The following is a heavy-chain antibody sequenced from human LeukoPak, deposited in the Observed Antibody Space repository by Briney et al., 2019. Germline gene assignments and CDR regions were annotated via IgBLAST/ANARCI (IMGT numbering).Heavy chain of an antibody. V-gene: IGHV3-74*01. Sequence: PGGSLRLSCTASGFAFSTYWMHWVRQAPGKGLVWVSRINSDGSSTNYADSVRGRFTISRDNAKNTLYLQMNSLRADDTAVYCCARDYYTSGSPNDFWGQGTLVTVSS. D-gene: IGHD3-10*01. CDR1: GFAFSTYW. J-gene: IGHJ4*02. CDR2: INSDGSST. CDR3: ARDYYTSGSPNDF.